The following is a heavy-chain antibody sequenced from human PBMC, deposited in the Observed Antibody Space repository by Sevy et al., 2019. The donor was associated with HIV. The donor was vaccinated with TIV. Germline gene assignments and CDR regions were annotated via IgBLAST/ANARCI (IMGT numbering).Heavy chain of an antibody. J-gene: IGHJ3*02. CDR3: ARRNDFDI. Sequence: SETLSLTCTVSGGSINSDHWNWIRQPPGKGLEWIGYVYYTGGTNYNPSLKNRVTISVDGTKNQFSLKLTSVTAADPAVYYCARRNDFDIWGQGTMVTVSS. CDR1: GGSINSDH. V-gene: IGHV4-59*08. CDR2: VYYTGGT.